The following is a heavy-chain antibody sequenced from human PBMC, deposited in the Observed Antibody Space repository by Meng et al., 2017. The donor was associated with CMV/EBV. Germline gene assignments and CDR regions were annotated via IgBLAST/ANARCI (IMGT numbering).Heavy chain of an antibody. V-gene: IGHV1-2*02. Sequence: ASVKVSCKASGYTFTGYYMHWVRQAPGQGLEWMGWINPNSGGTNYAQKFQGRVTITTDESTSTAYMELSSLRSEDTAVYYCARQVPEFFGKDYYYYGMDVWGQGTTVTVSS. CDR2: INPNSGGT. J-gene: IGHJ6*02. CDR1: GYTFTGYY. CDR3: ARQVPEFFGKDYYYYGMDV. D-gene: IGHD1-14*01.